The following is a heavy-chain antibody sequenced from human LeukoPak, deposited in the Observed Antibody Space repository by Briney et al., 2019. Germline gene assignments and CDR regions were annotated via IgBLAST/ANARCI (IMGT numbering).Heavy chain of an antibody. J-gene: IGHJ4*02. V-gene: IGHV3-23*01. CDR3: AKDGYSSGWYMGYYFDY. Sequence: PGGSLRLSCAASGFSVSTNYMNWVRQAPGKGLEWVSAISGSGGSTYYADSVKGRFTISRDNSKNTLYLQMNSLRAEDTAVYYCAKDGYSSGWYMGYYFDYWGQGTLVTVSS. D-gene: IGHD6-19*01. CDR1: GFSVSTNY. CDR2: ISGSGGST.